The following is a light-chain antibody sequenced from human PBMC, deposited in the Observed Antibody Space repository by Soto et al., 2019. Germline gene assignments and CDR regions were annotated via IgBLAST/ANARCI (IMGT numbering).Light chain of an antibody. CDR1: QVISTS. J-gene: IGKJ5*01. Sequence: DVKVSQSASVVSPSIGESVTITCRASQVISTSLAWYQVKPGKAPKLLIYAASSLESGVPSRFSGTVSGTEFSLTITSLQPEDFAPYYCQQPFDSPITFGQGTLLEIK. CDR2: AAS. V-gene: IGKV1-9*01. CDR3: QQPFDSPIT.